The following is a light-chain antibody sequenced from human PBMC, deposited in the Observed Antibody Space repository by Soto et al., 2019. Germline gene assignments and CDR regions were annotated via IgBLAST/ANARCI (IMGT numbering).Light chain of an antibody. CDR2: DAS. Sequence: DIQMTQSPSTLSASVEDRVTITCRASQSISSWLAWYQQKPGKAPKLLIYDASSLESGVPSRFSGSGSGPEFTLTISSLQPDDFATYYCQQYNSYSYTFGQGTKLEIK. CDR3: QQYNSYSYT. J-gene: IGKJ2*01. V-gene: IGKV1-5*01. CDR1: QSISSW.